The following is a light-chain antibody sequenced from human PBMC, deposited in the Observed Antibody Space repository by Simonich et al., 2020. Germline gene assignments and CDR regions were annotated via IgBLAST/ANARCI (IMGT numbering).Light chain of an antibody. V-gene: IGLV3-25*03. J-gene: IGLJ3*02. CDR2: EDS. CDR3: QSYDSSLWV. Sequence: SYELTQPPSVSVSPGQTARITCSGDALPKKYAYWYQQKSGQAPVLVIYEDSKRPSGITARFSGSSSGTTVTLTISGVQAEDEADYYCQSYDSSLWVFGGGTKLTVL. CDR1: ALPKKY.